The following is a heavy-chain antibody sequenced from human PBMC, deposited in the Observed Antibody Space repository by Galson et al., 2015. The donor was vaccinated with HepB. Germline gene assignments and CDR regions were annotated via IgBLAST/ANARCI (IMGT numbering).Heavy chain of an antibody. V-gene: IGHV1-2*02. D-gene: IGHD2/OR15-2a*01. CDR2: LNPNSGGT. CDR1: GYTFTDYY. J-gene: IGHJ3*02. CDR3: GRGRKTIASRPSGAVHI. Sequence: SVKVSCKASGYTFTDYYIHWVRQAPGQGLEWMGWLNPNSGGTIYAQKFQGRVPMTGDTSISTASMELRRLTSDDTALYYCGRGRKTIASRPSGAVHIWGHGTMVTVSA.